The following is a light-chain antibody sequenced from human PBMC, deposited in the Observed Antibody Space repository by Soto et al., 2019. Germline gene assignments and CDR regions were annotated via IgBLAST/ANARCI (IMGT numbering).Light chain of an antibody. V-gene: IGLV3-9*01. J-gene: IGLJ2*01. CDR2: RDS. CDR1: NIGSKN. Sequence: SYELTQPLSVSVALGQTARITCGGNNIGSKNVHWYQQKPGQAPVVVIYRDSYRPSGIPERFSGSNSGNTATLTISRAQAGDEADYYCQVWDSSTVVFGGGTKLTVL. CDR3: QVWDSSTVV.